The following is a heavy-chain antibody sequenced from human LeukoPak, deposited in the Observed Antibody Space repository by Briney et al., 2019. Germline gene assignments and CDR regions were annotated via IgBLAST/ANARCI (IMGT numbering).Heavy chain of an antibody. CDR1: GGTFSSYA. V-gene: IGHV1-69*04. J-gene: IGHJ4*02. CDR3: ARGIGGWYDYFDY. D-gene: IGHD6-19*01. Sequence: EASVKVSCKASGGTFSSYAISWVRQAPGQGLEWMGRILPILGIANYAQKFQGRVTITADKSTSTAYMELSSLRSEDTAVYYCARGIGGWYDYFDYWGQGTLVTVSS. CDR2: ILPILGIA.